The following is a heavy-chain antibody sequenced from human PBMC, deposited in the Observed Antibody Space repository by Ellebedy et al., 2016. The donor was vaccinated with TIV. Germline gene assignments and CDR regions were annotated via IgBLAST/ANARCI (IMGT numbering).Heavy chain of an antibody. V-gene: IGHV4-34*01. CDR1: GGSLRGYY. Sequence: MPSETLSLTCAVSGGSLRGYYWSWIRQPPGKGLEWSGEINPSGVINYDPSLKSRVTISADTSKNQVSLRLSSVSAADTAIYFCAKGLGGLQLWFDPWGQGTLVTVSS. CDR3: AKGLGGLQLWFDP. J-gene: IGHJ5*02. CDR2: INPSGVI. D-gene: IGHD1-1*01.